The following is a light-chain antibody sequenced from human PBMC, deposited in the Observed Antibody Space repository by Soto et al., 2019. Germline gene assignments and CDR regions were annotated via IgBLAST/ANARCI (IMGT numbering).Light chain of an antibody. Sequence: EIVMTQSPATLSVSPGERATLSCRASQSVSSNLAWYQQKPGQAPRLLIYGASTRASGIPASVSGSGSGTDFALTLSSLESEGLAVYYCQQYNKWPPYTFGQGTQLEIK. V-gene: IGKV3-15*01. J-gene: IGKJ2*01. CDR1: QSVSSN. CDR3: QQYNKWPPYT. CDR2: GAS.